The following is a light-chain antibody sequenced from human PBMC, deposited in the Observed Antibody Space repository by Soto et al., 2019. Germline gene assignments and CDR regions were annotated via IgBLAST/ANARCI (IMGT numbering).Light chain of an antibody. Sequence: EIVLTQSPGTLSLSPGERATLSCRASQSVSSSYLAWYQQKPGQAPRLLIYGASSMATGIPDRFSGSGSGTDFTLTISSLEPEDFAVYYCQQYGSSPQTFGQGTKVEIK. CDR2: GAS. V-gene: IGKV3-20*01. CDR3: QQYGSSPQT. CDR1: QSVSSSY. J-gene: IGKJ1*01.